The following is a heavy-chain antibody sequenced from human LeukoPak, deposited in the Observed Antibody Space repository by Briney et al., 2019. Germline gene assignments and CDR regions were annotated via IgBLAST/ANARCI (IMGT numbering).Heavy chain of an antibody. J-gene: IGHJ4*02. CDR2: ISIDGTTT. Sequence: PGGSLRLSCAASGFTFSSSWMHWVRQTPGKGLVWVSHISIDGTTTTYADSVKGRFTISRDNAKKSLYLQMNSLRAEDTAVYYCARWDDSSGYYPYYFDYWGQGTLVTVSS. CDR1: GFTFSSSW. CDR3: ARWDDSSGYYPYYFDY. D-gene: IGHD3-22*01. V-gene: IGHV3-74*01.